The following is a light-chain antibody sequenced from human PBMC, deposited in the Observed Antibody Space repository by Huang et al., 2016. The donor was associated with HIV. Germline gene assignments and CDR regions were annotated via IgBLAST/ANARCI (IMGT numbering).Light chain of an antibody. Sequence: EIVLTQSPGTLSLSPGERATLSCRASQSISSSYLAWYQQKPGQAPRLLIYGASGRATGVPDRFSGSGSGTDFILTMSRLEPEEFAVYYCQQYGNSLFTFGPGTKVDIK. CDR2: GAS. CDR3: QQYGNSLFT. CDR1: QSISSSY. V-gene: IGKV3-20*01. J-gene: IGKJ3*01.